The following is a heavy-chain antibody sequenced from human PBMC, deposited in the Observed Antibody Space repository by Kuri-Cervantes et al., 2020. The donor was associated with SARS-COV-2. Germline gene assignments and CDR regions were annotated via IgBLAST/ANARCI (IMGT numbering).Heavy chain of an antibody. CDR2: IYPGDSDT. J-gene: IGHJ3*02. V-gene: IGHV5-51*01. D-gene: IGHD2-2*01. Sequence: GESLKISCKGSGYSFTSYWIGWVRQMPGKGLEWMGIIYPGDSDTRYSPSFQGQVTISADKSISTAYLQWSSLKASDTAMYYCARAFVVVPAASQGAFDIWGQGTMVPSPQ. CDR1: GYSFTSYW. CDR3: ARAFVVVPAASQGAFDI.